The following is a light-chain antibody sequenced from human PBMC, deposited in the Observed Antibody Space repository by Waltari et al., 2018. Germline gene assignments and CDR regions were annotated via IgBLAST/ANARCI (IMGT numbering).Light chain of an antibody. V-gene: IGKV1-27*01. Sequence: DIQMTQSPSSLSASVGDRVTITCRASQDISNSLAWYQQKPGKVPKLLISAASTLQTGVPSRFSGSGSGTDFTLTIGSLQPEDVATYYCQKYDRVPYTFGQGTKLEIK. J-gene: IGKJ2*01. CDR2: AAS. CDR3: QKYDRVPYT. CDR1: QDISNS.